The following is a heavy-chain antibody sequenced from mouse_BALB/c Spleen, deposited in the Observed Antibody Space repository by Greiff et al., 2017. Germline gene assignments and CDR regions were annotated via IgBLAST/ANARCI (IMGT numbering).Heavy chain of an antibody. V-gene: IGHV1-12*01. CDR1: GYTFTSYN. J-gene: IGHJ4*01. Sequence: QVQLQQPGAELVKPGASVKMSCKASGYTFTSYNMHWVKQTPGQGLEWIGAIYPGNGDTSYNQKFKGKATLTADKSSSTAYMQLSSLTSEDSAVYYCAREGGYGNYGEYAMDYWGQGTSVTVSS. D-gene: IGHD2-1*01. CDR3: AREGGYGNYGEYAMDY. CDR2: IYPGNGDT.